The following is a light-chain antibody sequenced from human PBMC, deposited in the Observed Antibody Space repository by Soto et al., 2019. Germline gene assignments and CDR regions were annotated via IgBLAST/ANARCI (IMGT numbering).Light chain of an antibody. Sequence: DIPMTQSPSSLSASVGDRVTITCRASQSISSYLNWYQQKPGKAPKLLIYAASSLQSGVPSRFSGSGSGTDFTLTISSLQREDFATYYCQQSHSTPLTFGGWTKVEIK. CDR1: QSISSY. J-gene: IGKJ4*01. CDR2: AAS. V-gene: IGKV1-39*01. CDR3: QQSHSTPLT.